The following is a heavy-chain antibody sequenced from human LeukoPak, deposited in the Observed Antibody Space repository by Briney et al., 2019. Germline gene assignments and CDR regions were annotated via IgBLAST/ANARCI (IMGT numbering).Heavy chain of an antibody. V-gene: IGHV3-30*02. J-gene: IGHJ3*02. CDR1: GLTFSTYG. CDR3: AKDRSRDCYDAFDI. Sequence: GGSLTLSCAASGLTFSTYGMHGVPPAPGKGVEGVSFLRLEGSNKYYLDSVKGRFANSRDNSKNPLYLQMNSRGAEDTAVYYCAKDRSRDCYDAFDIWGQGTMVIVSS. D-gene: IGHD5-24*01. CDR2: LRLEGSNK.